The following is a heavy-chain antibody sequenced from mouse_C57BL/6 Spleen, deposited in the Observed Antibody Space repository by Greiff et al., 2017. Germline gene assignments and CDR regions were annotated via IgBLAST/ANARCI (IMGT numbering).Heavy chain of an antibody. D-gene: IGHD2-1*01. CDR1: GYTFTNYW. J-gene: IGHJ2*01. Sequence: QVQLKQSGAELVRPGTSVKMSCKASGYTFTNYWIGWAKQRPGHGLEWIGDIYPGGGYTNYNEKFKGKATLTADKSSSTAYMQFSSLTSEDSAIYYCARSGPYGNYFDYWGQGTTHTVSS. CDR2: IYPGGGYT. CDR3: ARSGPYGNYFDY. V-gene: IGHV1-63*01.